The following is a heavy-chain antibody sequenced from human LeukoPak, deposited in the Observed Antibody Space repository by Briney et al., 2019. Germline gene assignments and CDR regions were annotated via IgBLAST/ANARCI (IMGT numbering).Heavy chain of an antibody. CDR3: AKRYTSTLRPVDFDY. V-gene: IGHV3-23*01. CDR2: ISASGANT. CDR1: GFTFSGYA. Sequence: GRSLRLSCAASGFTFSGYAMTWVRQAPGKGLEWVSSISASGANTYYAGSVKGRFTISRDNSNNTLYLQMNSLRAEDTATYYCAKRYTSTLRPVDFDYWGQGTLVTVSS. D-gene: IGHD2/OR15-2a*01. J-gene: IGHJ4*02.